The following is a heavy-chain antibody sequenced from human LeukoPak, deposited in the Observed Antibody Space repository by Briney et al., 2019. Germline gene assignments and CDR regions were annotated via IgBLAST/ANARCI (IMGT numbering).Heavy chain of an antibody. D-gene: IGHD6-13*01. CDR3: ARDQLESSGWSVNY. V-gene: IGHV4-38-2*02. CDR2: IYHSGST. CDR1: GYSISSGYY. J-gene: IGHJ4*02. Sequence: SETPSLTCTVSGYSISSGYYWGWIRQPPGKGLEWIESIYHSGSTYYNPSLKSRVTISVDTSKNQFSLKLSSVTAADTAVYYCARDQLESSGWSVNYWGQGTLVTVSS.